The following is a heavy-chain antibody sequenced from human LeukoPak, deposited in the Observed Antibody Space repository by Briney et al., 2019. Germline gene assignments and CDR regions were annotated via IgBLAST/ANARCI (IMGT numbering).Heavy chain of an antibody. D-gene: IGHD2-2*01. Sequence: PGGSLRLSCAASGFTFSCYGMHWVRQAPGKGLEWVAVISYDGGNTYYTDSVQGRFTISRDNSKNTLYLQMNSLRAEDTAVYYCAKDRRICSSTSCYPGICYYYVMDVWGQGTTVTVSS. CDR3: AKDRRICSSTSCYPGICYYYVMDV. CDR1: GFTFSCYG. J-gene: IGHJ6*02. V-gene: IGHV3-30*18. CDR2: ISYDGGNT.